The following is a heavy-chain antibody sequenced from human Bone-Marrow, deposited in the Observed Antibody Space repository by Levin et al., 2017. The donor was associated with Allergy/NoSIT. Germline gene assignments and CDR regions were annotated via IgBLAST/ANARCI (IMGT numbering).Heavy chain of an antibody. J-gene: IGHJ5*02. Sequence: GESLKISCAASGFTFSNYWMHWVRQDPGKGLVWVARINSDGGSAYYADFVKGRFTISRDNAKNSLFLQMNSLTAADTAVYYCARGLEYSGLPWGQGTLVTVSS. CDR1: GFTFSNYW. D-gene: IGHD5-12*01. CDR3: ARGLEYSGLP. V-gene: IGHV3-74*01. CDR2: INSDGGSA.